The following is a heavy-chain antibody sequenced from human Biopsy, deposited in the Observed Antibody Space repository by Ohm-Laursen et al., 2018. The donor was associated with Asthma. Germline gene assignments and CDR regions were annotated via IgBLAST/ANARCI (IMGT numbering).Heavy chain of an antibody. CDR1: GFTFSSYG. J-gene: IGHJ1*01. V-gene: IGHV3-7*01. CDR3: ARTFHFWSPYHAEHYQL. CDR2: IKHDGSEN. D-gene: IGHD3-3*02. Sequence: SLRISCTASGFTFSSYGMHWVRQVPGRGLEWVANIKHDGSENNHVDSLKGRFTISRDNAKNSLYLQMNSLRAEDTAVYYCARTFHFWSPYHAEHYQLWGQGTLVTVSS.